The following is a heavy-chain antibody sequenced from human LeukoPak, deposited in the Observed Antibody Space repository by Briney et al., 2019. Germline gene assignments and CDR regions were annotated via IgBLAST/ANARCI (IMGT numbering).Heavy chain of an antibody. D-gene: IGHD3-22*01. CDR3: AKARYDSSGYYFVD. CDR2: ISGSGDST. Sequence: GGSLRLTRAASDFTFRSYAMQWVRQAQGKGLEWVSGISGSGDSTFYADSVKGRFTIFRDNSKNTLYLQMNSLRAEDTALYHCAKARYDSSGYYFVDWGQGTLVTVSS. CDR1: DFTFRSYA. J-gene: IGHJ4*02. V-gene: IGHV3-23*01.